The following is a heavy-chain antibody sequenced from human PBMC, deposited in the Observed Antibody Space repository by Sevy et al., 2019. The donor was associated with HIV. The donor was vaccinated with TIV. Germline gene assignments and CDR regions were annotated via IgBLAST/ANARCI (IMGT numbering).Heavy chain of an antibody. CDR1: GFTFGDYA. CDR2: IRSKAYGGTT. V-gene: IGHV3-49*03. CDR3: TRRGDGYKDYYYYDYMDV. J-gene: IGHJ6*03. D-gene: IGHD3-10*01. Sequence: GGSLRLSCTASGFTFGDYAMSWFRQAPGKGLEWVGFIRSKAYGGTTEYAASVKGRFTISRDDSKSIAYLQMNSLKTEDKAVYYCTRRGDGYKDYYYYDYMDVWGKGTTVTVSS.